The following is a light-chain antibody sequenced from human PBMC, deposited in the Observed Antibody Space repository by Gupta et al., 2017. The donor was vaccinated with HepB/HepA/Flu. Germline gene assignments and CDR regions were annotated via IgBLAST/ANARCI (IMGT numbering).Light chain of an antibody. CDR1: QSVSSNY. CDR3: QQYGSSPRS. CDR2: GAS. V-gene: IGKV3-20*01. Sequence: DIVLTQSPGTLSLSPGERATLSCRASQSVSSNYLAWYQQKPGQAPRLLIFGASSRATGIPDRFSGSGSGTDFTLTISRLEPEDFAVYYCQQYGSSPRSFGQGTKLEIK. J-gene: IGKJ2*04.